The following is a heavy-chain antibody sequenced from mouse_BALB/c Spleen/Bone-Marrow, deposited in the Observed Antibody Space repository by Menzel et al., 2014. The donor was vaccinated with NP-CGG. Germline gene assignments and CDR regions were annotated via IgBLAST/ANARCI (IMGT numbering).Heavy chain of an antibody. CDR1: GFNIKDTY. Sequence: EVQVVESGAELVKPGASVKLSCTASGFNIKDTYMHWVKQRPEQGLEWIGRIDPANVNTKYDPKFQGKATITADTSSNTAYLQLSSLTSEDTAVYYCASYVYGYYFDYWGQGTTLTASS. D-gene: IGHD1-1*01. CDR2: IDPANVNT. V-gene: IGHV14-3*02. J-gene: IGHJ2*01. CDR3: ASYVYGYYFDY.